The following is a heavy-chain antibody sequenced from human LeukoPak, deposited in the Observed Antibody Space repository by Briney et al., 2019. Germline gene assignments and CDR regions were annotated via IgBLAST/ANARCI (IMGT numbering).Heavy chain of an antibody. D-gene: IGHD6-13*01. Sequence: ASVKVPCKASGYTFTSYDINWVRQATGQGLEWMGWMNPNSGNTGYAQKFQGRVTMTRNTSISTAYMELSSLRSEDTAVYYCARGRSIAAAPVLGYWGQGTLVTVSS. J-gene: IGHJ4*02. CDR1: GYTFTSYD. V-gene: IGHV1-8*01. CDR3: ARGRSIAAAPVLGY. CDR2: MNPNSGNT.